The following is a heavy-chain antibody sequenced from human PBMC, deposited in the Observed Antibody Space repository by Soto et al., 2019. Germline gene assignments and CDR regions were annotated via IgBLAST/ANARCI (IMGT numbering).Heavy chain of an antibody. CDR1: GGSISSGGYY. Sequence: PSETLSLTCTVSGGSISSGGYYWSWIRQHPGKGLEWIGYIYYSGSTYYNPSLKSRVTISVDTSKNQFSLKLSSVTAADTAVYYCASSHYSPYLLDAFDIWGQGTMVTV. D-gene: IGHD3-10*01. J-gene: IGHJ3*02. CDR2: IYYSGST. V-gene: IGHV4-31*03. CDR3: ASSHYSPYLLDAFDI.